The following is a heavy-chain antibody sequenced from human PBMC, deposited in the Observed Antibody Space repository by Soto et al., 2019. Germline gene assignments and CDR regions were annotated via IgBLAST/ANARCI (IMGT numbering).Heavy chain of an antibody. CDR1: GGSFSGYY. CDR3: ARVGGGSTSPYYFDY. D-gene: IGHD2-2*01. V-gene: IGHV4-34*01. Sequence: QVQLQQWGAGLLKPSETLSLTCAVYGGSFSGYYWGWIRQPPGKGLEWIGEINHSGSTNYNPSLKSRVTISVDTPKNQFSLKLSSVTAADTAVYYCARVGGGSTSPYYFDYWGQGTLVTVSS. CDR2: INHSGST. J-gene: IGHJ4*02.